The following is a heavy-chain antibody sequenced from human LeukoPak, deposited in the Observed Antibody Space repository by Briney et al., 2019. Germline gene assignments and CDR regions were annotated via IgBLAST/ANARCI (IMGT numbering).Heavy chain of an antibody. CDR3: ASMRGNLNYYYMDV. D-gene: IGHD4-23*01. CDR1: GGSITSYY. Sequence: SETLSLTCTVSGGSITSYYWSWIRQPPGKGLEWIGYIYYIGSTIYNPSLKSRVTISVDTSKNQFSLKLNSVTAADTADYYCASMRGNLNYYYMDVWGKGTTVTVSS. V-gene: IGHV4-59*01. CDR2: IYYIGST. J-gene: IGHJ6*03.